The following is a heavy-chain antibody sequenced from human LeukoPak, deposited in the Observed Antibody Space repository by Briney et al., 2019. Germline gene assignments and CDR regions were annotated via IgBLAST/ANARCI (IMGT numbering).Heavy chain of an antibody. J-gene: IGHJ4*02. CDR2: VYTSGST. V-gene: IGHV4-61*02. CDR1: GGSISSGSYY. Sequence: PSETLSLTCTVSGGSISSGSYYWSWIRQPAGKGLEWIGRVYTSGSTNYNPSLKSRVTISVDTSKNQFSLKLSSVTAADTAVYYCARGGGYSYGGLDWGQGTLVTVSS. CDR3: ARGGGYSYGGLD. D-gene: IGHD5-18*01.